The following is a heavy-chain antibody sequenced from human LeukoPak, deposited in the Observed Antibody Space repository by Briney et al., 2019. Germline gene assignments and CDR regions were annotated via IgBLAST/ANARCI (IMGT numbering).Heavy chain of an antibody. Sequence: GESLKISCKCSGYLYTSHWISWVRQMPGKGLEWMGRIDPSDSYTTYSPSFEGQVTISADESISTTYLQWSSLKASDTGIYYCASLTTSLDGTAPHGLDVWGKGTTVTVSS. V-gene: IGHV5-10-1*04. CDR2: IDPSDSYT. J-gene: IGHJ6*04. CDR3: ASLTTSLDGTAPHGLDV. D-gene: IGHD5-24*01. CDR1: GYLYTSHW.